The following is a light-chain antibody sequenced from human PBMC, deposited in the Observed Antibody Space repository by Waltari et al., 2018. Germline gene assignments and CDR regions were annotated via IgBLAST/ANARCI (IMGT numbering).Light chain of an antibody. CDR1: QSISRY. CDR2: GAS. CDR3: QHHFRLPAT. Sequence: IMLTQSPGTLSLSPGERATLSCRASQSISRYLAWYQQQPGQAPRLLIDGASTRATGLPDRFSGSGSGTDFSLTISGLEPEDSAVYYCQHHFRLPATFGQGTKVEIK. V-gene: IGKV3-20*01. J-gene: IGKJ1*01.